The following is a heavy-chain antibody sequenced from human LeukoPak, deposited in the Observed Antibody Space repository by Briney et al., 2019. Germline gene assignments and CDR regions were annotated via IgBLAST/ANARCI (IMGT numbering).Heavy chain of an antibody. CDR2: IYYSGST. CDR1: GGSISSYY. D-gene: IGHD3-16*01. J-gene: IGHJ4*02. CDR3: ARKSGGGFDY. Sequence: PSETLSLTCTVSGGSISSYYWSWIRQPPGKGLEWIGYIYYSGSTNYNPSLKSRVTISVDTSKNQFSLKLNSVTPEDTAAYFCARKSGGGFDYWGQGTLVTVSS. V-gene: IGHV4-59*12.